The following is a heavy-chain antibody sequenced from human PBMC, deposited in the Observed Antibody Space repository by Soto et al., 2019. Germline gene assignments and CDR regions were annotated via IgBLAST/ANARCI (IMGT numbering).Heavy chain of an antibody. CDR1: GYTFTSYG. CDR2: ISAYNGNT. J-gene: IGHJ6*02. Sequence: GASVKVSCKASGYTFTSYGISWVRQAPGQGXEWMGWISAYNGNTNYAQKLQDRVTMTTDTSTSTAYMELRSLRSDDTAVYYCASIKDYGDYGGYYYRMDVWGQGSTVTVSS. CDR3: ASIKDYGDYGGYYYRMDV. D-gene: IGHD4-17*01. V-gene: IGHV1-18*04.